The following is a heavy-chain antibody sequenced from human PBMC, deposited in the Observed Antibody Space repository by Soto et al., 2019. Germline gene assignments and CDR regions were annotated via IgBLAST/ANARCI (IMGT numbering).Heavy chain of an antibody. V-gene: IGHV1-18*01. CDR2: ISAYNGNT. CDR3: ARRRSSWYWDYYYYYYMDV. Sequence: GSSGKASSKASCYTFTKNGISWGRQAPGQGLKWMGWISAYNGNTNYAQKLQGRVTMTTDTSTSTAYMELRSLRSDDTAVYYCARRRSSWYWDYYYYYYMDVWGKGTTVTVSS. J-gene: IGHJ6*03. CDR1: CYTFTKNG. D-gene: IGHD6-13*01.